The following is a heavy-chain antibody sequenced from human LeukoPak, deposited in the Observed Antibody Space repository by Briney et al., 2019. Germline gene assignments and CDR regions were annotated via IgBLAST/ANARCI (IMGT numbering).Heavy chain of an antibody. V-gene: IGHV4-59*01. J-gene: IGHJ6*02. D-gene: IGHD2-2*01. Sequence: SSETLSLTCTVSGGSISSYYWSWVRQPPGKGLEWIGYIYYSGITNYNPSLKSRVTMSVDTSKNQFSLNLSSVTAADTAVYYCARDSRYCNSISCYGRPGYYGLDVWGQGTTVTVSS. CDR3: ARDSRYCNSISCYGRPGYYGLDV. CDR1: GGSISSYY. CDR2: IYYSGIT.